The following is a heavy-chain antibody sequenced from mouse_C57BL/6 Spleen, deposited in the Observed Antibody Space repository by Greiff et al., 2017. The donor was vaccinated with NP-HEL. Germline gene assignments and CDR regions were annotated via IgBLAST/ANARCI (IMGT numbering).Heavy chain of an antibody. D-gene: IGHD2-4*01. J-gene: IGHJ3*01. CDR3: ARDYYDYDDWFAY. V-gene: IGHV3-6*01. CDR1: GYSITSGYY. CDR2: ISYDGSN. Sequence: DVKLQESGPGLVKPSQSLSLTCSVTGYSITSGYYWNWIRQFPGNKLEWMGYISYDGSNNYNPSLKNRISITRDTSKNQFFLKLNSVTTEDTATYYCARDYYDYDDWFAYWGQGTLVTVSA.